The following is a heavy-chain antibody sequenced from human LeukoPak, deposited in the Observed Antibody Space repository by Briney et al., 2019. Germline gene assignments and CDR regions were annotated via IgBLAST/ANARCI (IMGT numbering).Heavy chain of an antibody. CDR1: GFTFSNYW. CDR3: ATYSSLNRREFQF. D-gene: IGHD3-22*01. CDR2: IKTDGSEK. V-gene: IGHV3-7*01. J-gene: IGHJ1*01. Sequence: GGSLRLSREGSGFTFSNYWMGWVRQAPGKGLQWVANIKTDGSEKYYVDSVKGRFTISRDNAKNSLYLQMNSLRAEDTAVYYCATYSSLNRREFQFWGQGTLLTVSS.